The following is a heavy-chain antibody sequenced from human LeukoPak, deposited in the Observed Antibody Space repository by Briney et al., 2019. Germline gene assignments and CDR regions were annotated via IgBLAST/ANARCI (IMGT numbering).Heavy chain of an antibody. J-gene: IGHJ4*02. CDR2: INHSGST. CDR1: GGSFSGYY. CDR3: TKATQWLAFDY. Sequence: SETLSLTCAVYGGSFSGYYWSWIRQPPGKGLEWIGEINHSGSTNYNPSLNSRVTMSVDTSKNQLSLQLTSVTAADTAVYYCTKATQWLAFDYWGRGTLVTVSS. D-gene: IGHD6-19*01. V-gene: IGHV4-34*01.